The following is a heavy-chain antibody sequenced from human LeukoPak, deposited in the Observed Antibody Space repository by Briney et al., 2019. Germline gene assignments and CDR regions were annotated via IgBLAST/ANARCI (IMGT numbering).Heavy chain of an antibody. D-gene: IGHD2-15*01. CDR2: INPNSGGT. J-gene: IGHJ4*02. CDR1: GYTFTGYY. CDR3: ARESVVVAATASFDY. V-gene: IGHV1-2*02. Sequence: GASVKVSCKASGYTFTGYYMHWVRQAPGQGLEWMGWINPNSGGTNYAQKFQGRVTMTRDTSISTAYMELSRLGSDDTAVYYCARESVVVAATASFDYWGQGTLVTVSS.